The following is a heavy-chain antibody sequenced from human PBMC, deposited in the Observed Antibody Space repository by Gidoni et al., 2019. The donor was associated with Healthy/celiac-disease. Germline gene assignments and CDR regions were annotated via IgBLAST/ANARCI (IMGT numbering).Heavy chain of an antibody. D-gene: IGHD5-12*01. Sequence: QVQLQESGPGLVKPSETLSLTCTVSGGSVSSGSYYWSWIRQPPGKGLEWIGYIYYSGSTNYNPSLKSRVTISVDTSKNQFSLKLSSVTAADTAVYYCARGIVATMGFFWFDPWGQGTLVTVSS. J-gene: IGHJ5*02. V-gene: IGHV4-61*01. CDR1: GGSVSSGSYY. CDR2: IYYSGST. CDR3: ARGIVATMGFFWFDP.